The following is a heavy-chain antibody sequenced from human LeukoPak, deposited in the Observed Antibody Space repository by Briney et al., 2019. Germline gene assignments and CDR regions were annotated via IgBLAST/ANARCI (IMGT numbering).Heavy chain of an antibody. CDR1: GFTFSTYT. CDR2: ISSSSSYI. CDR3: ARWGDRRGGAFDI. J-gene: IGHJ3*02. V-gene: IGHV3-21*01. Sequence: PGGSLRLSCAASGFTFSTYTMNWARQAPGKGLGWVSSISSSSSYIYYADSVRGRFTISRDNAKNSLYLQMNSLRAEDTALYYCARWGDRRGGAFDIWGQGTMVTVSS. D-gene: IGHD3-16*01.